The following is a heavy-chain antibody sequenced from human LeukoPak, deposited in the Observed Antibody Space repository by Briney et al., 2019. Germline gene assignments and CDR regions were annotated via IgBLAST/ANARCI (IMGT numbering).Heavy chain of an antibody. D-gene: IGHD5-18*01. J-gene: IGHJ3*02. V-gene: IGHV1-18*01. CDR3: ARDPIYSYDQTDAFDI. CDR1: GYTFTNYG. CDR2: ISAYNDNT. Sequence: ASVKVSCKASGYTFTNYGISWVRQAPGQGLEWMGWISAYNDNTNYAQKLQGRVTMTTDTSASTVYMELRSLRSDDTAVYYCARDPIYSYDQTDAFDIWGQGTVVTVSS.